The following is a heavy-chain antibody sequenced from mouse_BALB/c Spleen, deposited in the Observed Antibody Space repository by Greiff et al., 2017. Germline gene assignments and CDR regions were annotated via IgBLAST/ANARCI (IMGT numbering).Heavy chain of an antibody. CDR3: AGRRRMCYAMDY. CDR2: INPSTGYT. CDR1: GYTFTSYW. Sequence: LQESGAELAKPGASVKMSCKASGYTFTSYWMHWVKQRPGQGLEWIGYINPSTGYTEYNQKFKDKATLTADKSSSTAYMQLSSLTSEDSAVYYCAGRRRMCYAMDYWGQGTSVTVSS. D-gene: IGHD1-2*01. J-gene: IGHJ4*01. V-gene: IGHV1-7*01.